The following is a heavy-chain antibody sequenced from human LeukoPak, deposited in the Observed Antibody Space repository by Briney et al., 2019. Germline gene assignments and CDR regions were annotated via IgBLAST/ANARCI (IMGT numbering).Heavy chain of an antibody. CDR1: GFTFSNAW. Sequence: PGGSLRLSCAASGFTFSNAWMSWVRQAPGKGLEWVGRIKSKTDGGTTDYAAPVKGRFTISRDDSKNTLYLQMNSRKTEDTAVYYCTTGYCGGDCRLTSSDYWAKGTLVTVSS. CDR2: IKSKTDGGTT. J-gene: IGHJ4*02. D-gene: IGHD2-21*01. CDR3: TTGYCGGDCRLTSSDY. V-gene: IGHV3-15*01.